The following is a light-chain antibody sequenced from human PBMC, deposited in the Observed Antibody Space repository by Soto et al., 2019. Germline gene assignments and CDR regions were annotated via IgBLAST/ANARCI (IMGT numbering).Light chain of an antibody. V-gene: IGLV1-44*01. CDR1: SSNIGSTT. J-gene: IGLJ3*02. CDR3: AAWDDSLNGVV. Sequence: QPVLTQPPSASGTPGQRVTIACSGSSSNIGSTTVKWYQQLPGTAPKLLFYNNNQRPSGVPDRFSGSKSGTSASLAISGLQSEDEADYYCAAWDDSLNGVVFGGGTQLTVL. CDR2: NNN.